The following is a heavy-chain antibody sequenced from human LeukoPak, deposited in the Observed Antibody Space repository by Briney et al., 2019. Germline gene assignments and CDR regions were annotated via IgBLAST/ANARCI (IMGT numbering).Heavy chain of an antibody. CDR3: AIVLRYFDWLRHFDY. CDR1: GGTFSSYA. V-gene: IGHV1-69*01. Sequence: ASVKVSCKASGGTFSSYAISWVRQAPGQGLEWMGGIIPIFGTANYAQKFQGRVTITADESTSTAYMELSSLRSEDTAVYYCAIVLRYFDWLRHFDYWGQGTLVTVSS. J-gene: IGHJ4*02. D-gene: IGHD3-9*01. CDR2: IIPIFGTA.